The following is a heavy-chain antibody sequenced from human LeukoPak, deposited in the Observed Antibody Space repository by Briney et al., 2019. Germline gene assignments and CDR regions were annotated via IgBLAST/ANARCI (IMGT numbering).Heavy chain of an antibody. J-gene: IGHJ4*02. CDR3: AKVLSSGWFIDYFDY. V-gene: IGHV3-23*01. CDR2: ISGSGGST. CDR1: GSTFSSYA. D-gene: IGHD6-19*01. Sequence: PGGSLRLSCAASGSTFSSYAMSWVRQAPGKGLEWVSAISGSGGSTYYADSVKGRFTISRDNSKNTLYLQMNSLRAEDTAVYYCAKVLSSGWFIDYFDYWGQGTLVTVSS.